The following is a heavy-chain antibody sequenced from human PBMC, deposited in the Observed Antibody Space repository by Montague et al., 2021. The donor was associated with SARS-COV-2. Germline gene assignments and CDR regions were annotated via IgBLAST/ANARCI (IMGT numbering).Heavy chain of an antibody. V-gene: IGHV3-21*01. CDR2: IRSGSSFI. D-gene: IGHD1-26*01. CDR1: GFAFGTST. Sequence: SLRLSCAASGFAFGTSTMIWVRQAPGKGLEWVSSIRSGSSFILYADSVKGRFTISRDNAGNSLYLQMDSLRPEDTAVYFCARDRYSNASPDYWGQGTLVTVSS. J-gene: IGHJ4*02. CDR3: ARDRYSNASPDY.